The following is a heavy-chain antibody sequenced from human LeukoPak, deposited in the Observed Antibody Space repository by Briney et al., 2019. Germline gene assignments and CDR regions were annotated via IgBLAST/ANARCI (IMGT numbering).Heavy chain of an antibody. CDR3: ARAANYIVVVPTAIPNWFDP. V-gene: IGHV3-7*01. CDR1: GFTFSSYW. CDR2: IKQDGSEK. J-gene: IGHJ5*02. D-gene: IGHD2-2*01. Sequence: PGGSLRLSCAASGFTFSSYWMSWVRQAPGKGLEWVANIKQDGSEKYYVDSVKGRFTISRDNAKNSLYLQMNSLGAEDTAVYYCARAANYIVVVPTAIPNWFDPWGQGTLVTVSS.